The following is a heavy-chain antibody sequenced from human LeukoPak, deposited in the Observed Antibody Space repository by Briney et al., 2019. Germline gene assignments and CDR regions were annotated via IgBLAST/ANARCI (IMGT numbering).Heavy chain of an antibody. Sequence: GGSLRLSCAASGFTFSSYWMHWVRQAPGKGLVWVSRINADGSSTTYADSVKGRFTISRDNAKNTLYLQMNSLRAEDTAVYYCARDGILAVTGSSLDLDYWGQGTLVTVSS. CDR3: ARDGILAVTGSSLDLDY. J-gene: IGHJ4*02. CDR2: INADGSST. V-gene: IGHV3-74*01. CDR1: GFTFSSYW. D-gene: IGHD1-20*01.